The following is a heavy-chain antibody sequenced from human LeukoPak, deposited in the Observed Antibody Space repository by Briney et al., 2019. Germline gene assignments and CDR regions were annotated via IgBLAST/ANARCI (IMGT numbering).Heavy chain of an antibody. Sequence: GASVKVSCKASGYTFTTYYIHRVRQAPGQGLEWMGIINPTVGSTTYAQKFQGRVTMTRDTSTSTVFMEVNSLRSEDTAVYYCALYSSTWYWGQGTLVTVSS. CDR1: GYTFTTYY. J-gene: IGHJ4*02. CDR2: INPTVGST. D-gene: IGHD6-13*01. CDR3: ALYSSTWY. V-gene: IGHV1-46*01.